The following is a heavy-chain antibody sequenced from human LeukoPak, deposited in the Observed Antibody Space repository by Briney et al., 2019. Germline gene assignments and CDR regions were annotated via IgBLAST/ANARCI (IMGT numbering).Heavy chain of an antibody. D-gene: IGHD2-15*01. CDR3: ARGGIFDAFDI. CDR2: IKQDGGET. J-gene: IGHJ3*02. V-gene: IGHV3-7*03. Sequence: GGSVRLSCEGFGLTFSRDWMSWVRQAPGKGLEWVANIKQDGGETYYGDSVKGRFTISRDNAKNSLYLQMNSLRAEDTALYHCARGGIFDAFDIWGQGTMVTVSS. CDR1: GLTFSRDW.